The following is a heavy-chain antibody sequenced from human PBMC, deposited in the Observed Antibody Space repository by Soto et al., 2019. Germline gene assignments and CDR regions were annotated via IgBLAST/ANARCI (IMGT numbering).Heavy chain of an antibody. D-gene: IGHD3-3*01. CDR1: GFTFSDHY. CDR2: TRNKANSYTT. Sequence: GGSLRLSCAASGFTFSDHYMDWVRQAPGKGLEWVGRTRNKANSYTTEYAASVKGRFTISRDDSKNSLYLQMNSLKTEDTAVYYCARDSGVTIFGVVTPGAFDIWGQGTMVTVSS. J-gene: IGHJ3*02. V-gene: IGHV3-72*01. CDR3: ARDSGVTIFGVVTPGAFDI.